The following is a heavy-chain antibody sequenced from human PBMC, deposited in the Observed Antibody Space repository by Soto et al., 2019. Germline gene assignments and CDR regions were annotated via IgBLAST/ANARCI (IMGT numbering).Heavy chain of an antibody. D-gene: IGHD3-3*01. J-gene: IGHJ3*02. CDR3: ARLAQTSHTGYDFWSGYYTVAFDI. Sequence: PGESLKISCKGSGYSFTSYWIGWVRQMPGKGLEWMGIIYPGDSDTRYSPSFQGQVTISADKSISTAYLQWSSLKASDTAVYYCARLAQTSHTGYDFWSGYYTVAFDIWGQGTMVTVSS. CDR1: GYSFTSYW. V-gene: IGHV5-51*01. CDR2: IYPGDSDT.